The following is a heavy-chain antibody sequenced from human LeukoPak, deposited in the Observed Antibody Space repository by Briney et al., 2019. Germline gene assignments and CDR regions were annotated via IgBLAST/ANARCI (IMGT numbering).Heavy chain of an antibody. J-gene: IGHJ6*02. D-gene: IGHD3-22*01. CDR1: GGSFSGYY. V-gene: IGHV4-34*01. Sequence: SETLSLTCAVYGGSFSGYYWSWIRQPPGKGPEWIGEINHSGSTNYNPSLKSRVTISVDTSKNQFSLKLSSVTAADTAVYYCARQDAPYDSSINYYYYGMDVWGQGTTVTVSS. CDR2: INHSGST. CDR3: ARQDAPYDSSINYYYYGMDV.